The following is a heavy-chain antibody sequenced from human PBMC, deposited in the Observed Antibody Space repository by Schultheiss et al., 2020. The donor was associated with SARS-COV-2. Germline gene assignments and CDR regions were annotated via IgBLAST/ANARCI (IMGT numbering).Heavy chain of an antibody. Sequence: ASVKVSCKASGYTFTSYGISWVRQAPGQGLEWMGWISAYNGNTNYAQKFQGRVTITRDTSASTAYMELSSLRSEDTAVYYCARDVLDWGQGTLVTVSS. CDR2: ISAYNGNT. CDR3: ARDVLD. CDR1: GYTFTSYG. J-gene: IGHJ4*02. V-gene: IGHV1-18*04.